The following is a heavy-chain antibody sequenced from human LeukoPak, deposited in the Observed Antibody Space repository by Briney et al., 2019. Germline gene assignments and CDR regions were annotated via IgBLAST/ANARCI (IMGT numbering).Heavy chain of an antibody. CDR1: GFTFSTYA. Sequence: GGSLRLSCAASGFTFSTYAMSWVRQAPGKGLEWVSLISDGGGDTYYADSVKGRFTISRDNSKNTLYLQMISLRADDSAVYYCAKPNWNYISDYFDYWGQGTLVTVSS. CDR3: AKPNWNYISDYFDY. J-gene: IGHJ4*02. D-gene: IGHD1-7*01. CDR2: ISDGGGDT. V-gene: IGHV3-23*01.